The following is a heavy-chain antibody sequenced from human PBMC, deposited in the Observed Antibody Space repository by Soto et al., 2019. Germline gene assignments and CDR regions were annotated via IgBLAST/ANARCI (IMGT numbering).Heavy chain of an antibody. Sequence: GVSLRLSCAASGFTFSSYSMNWVRQAPGKGLEWVSSISSSSSYIYYADSVKGRFTISRDNAKNSLYLQMNSLRAEDTAVYYCARDLTVLVPAAIYYGMDVWGQGTTVTVSS. CDR3: ARDLTVLVPAAIYYGMDV. D-gene: IGHD2-2*01. V-gene: IGHV3-21*01. CDR2: ISSSSSYI. J-gene: IGHJ6*02. CDR1: GFTFSSYS.